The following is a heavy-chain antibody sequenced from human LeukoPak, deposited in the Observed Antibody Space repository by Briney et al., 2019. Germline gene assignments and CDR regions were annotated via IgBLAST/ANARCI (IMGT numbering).Heavy chain of an antibody. CDR1: GYTFTSYG. D-gene: IGHD2-2*01. CDR2: ISAYNGNT. J-gene: IGHJ5*02. Sequence: ASVKVSCKASGYTFTSYGISWVRQAPGQGLEWMGWISAYNGNTNYAQKLRGRVTMTTDTSTSTAYMELRSLRSDDTAVYYCARHLPYCSSTSCRPSRAWFDPWGQGTLVTVSS. CDR3: ARHLPYCSSTSCRPSRAWFDP. V-gene: IGHV1-18*01.